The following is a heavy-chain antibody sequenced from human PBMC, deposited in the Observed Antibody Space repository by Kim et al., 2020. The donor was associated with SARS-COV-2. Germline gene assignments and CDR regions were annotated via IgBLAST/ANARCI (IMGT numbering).Heavy chain of an antibody. Sequence: SETLSLTCTVSGGSISSSSYYWGWIRQPPGKGLEWIGSIYYSGSTYYNPSLKSRVTISVDTSKNQFSLKLSSVTAADTAVYYCARHCRSYYGSGTAFDYWGQGTLVTVSS. V-gene: IGHV4-39*01. CDR1: GGSISSSSYY. CDR2: IYYSGST. CDR3: ARHCRSYYGSGTAFDY. J-gene: IGHJ4*02. D-gene: IGHD3-10*01.